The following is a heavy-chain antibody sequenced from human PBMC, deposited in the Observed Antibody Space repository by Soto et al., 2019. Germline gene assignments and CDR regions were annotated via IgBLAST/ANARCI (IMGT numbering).Heavy chain of an antibody. CDR1: GGSFSGYY. J-gene: IGHJ6*02. CDR3: ASISLKDMDV. Sequence: SETLSLTCSVYGGSFSGYYWGWIRQPPGKGLEWIGEINHSGSTNYNPSLKSRVTISVDTSKNQFSLKLSSVTAADTAVYYCASISLKDMDVWGQGTTVTVSS. CDR2: INHSGST. V-gene: IGHV4-34*01.